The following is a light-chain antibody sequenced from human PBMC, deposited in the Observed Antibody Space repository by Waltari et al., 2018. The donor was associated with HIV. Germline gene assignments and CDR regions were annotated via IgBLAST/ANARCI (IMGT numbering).Light chain of an antibody. CDR2: QSS. V-gene: IGKV1-5*03. Sequence: DIQMTQSPSTLSASVGDRVKITCRASESVSNGFGWYQQSPGKAPKRRIYQSSKLRSGVPASFSGSGSGTDFTLTISGLQPDDFATYYCQQYSTYPGTFGQGTKLEMK. J-gene: IGKJ1*01. CDR3: QQYSTYPGT. CDR1: ESVSNG.